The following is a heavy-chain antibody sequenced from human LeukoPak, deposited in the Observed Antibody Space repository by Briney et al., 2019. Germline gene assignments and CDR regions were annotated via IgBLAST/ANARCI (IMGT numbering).Heavy chain of an antibody. Sequence: PGGSLRLSCAASGFTFSSYDMHWVRQATGKGLEWVSAIGTAGDTYYPGSVKGRFTISRDNSKNTLYLQMNSLRAEDTAMYYCAKAGYYYDSSGYYHPAAEYFQHWGQGTLVTVSS. V-gene: IGHV3-13*01. J-gene: IGHJ1*01. CDR1: GFTFSSYD. D-gene: IGHD3-22*01. CDR2: IGTAGDT. CDR3: AKAGYYYDSSGYYHPAAEYFQH.